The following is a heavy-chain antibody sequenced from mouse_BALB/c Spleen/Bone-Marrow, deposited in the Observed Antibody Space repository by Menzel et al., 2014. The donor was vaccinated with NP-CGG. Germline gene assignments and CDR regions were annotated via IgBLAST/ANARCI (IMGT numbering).Heavy chain of an antibody. J-gene: IGHJ1*01. V-gene: IGHV1-14*01. CDR3: ARSLYGYDWYFDV. CDR2: INPYTDGT. D-gene: IGHD2-2*01. Sequence: EVQVVESGPELVKPGASVKMSCKASGYTFTTYVMHWVKQKPGQGLEWIGYINPYTDGTKYNEKFKGEATLTSDKSSSTAYMELSSLTSEDSAVYYCARSLYGYDWYFDVWGAGTTVTVSS. CDR1: GYTFTTYV.